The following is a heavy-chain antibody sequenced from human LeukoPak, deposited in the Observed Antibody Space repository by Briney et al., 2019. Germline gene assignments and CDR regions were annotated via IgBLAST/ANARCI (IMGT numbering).Heavy chain of an antibody. CDR1: GYTFTSYG. V-gene: IGHV1-18*01. CDR2: ISAYNGNT. D-gene: IGHD3-10*01. J-gene: IGHJ4*02. CDR3: ARDGPDYYGSGSYYQRYFDY. Sequence: ASVKVSCKASGYTFTSYGISWVRQAPGQGLEWMGWISAYNGNTNYAQKLQGRVTMTTDTSTSTAYMELRSLRSDDTAVYYCARDGPDYYGSGSYYQRYFDYWGQGTLVTVSS.